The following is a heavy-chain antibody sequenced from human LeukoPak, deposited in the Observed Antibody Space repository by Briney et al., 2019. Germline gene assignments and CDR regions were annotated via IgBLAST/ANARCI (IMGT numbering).Heavy chain of an antibody. V-gene: IGHV3-30-3*01. CDR3: AKVLRFLEWFYDY. CDR1: GFTFSSYA. J-gene: IGHJ4*02. Sequence: GRSLRLSCAASGFTFSSYAMHWVRQAPGKGLEWVAVISYDGSNKYYADSVKGRFTISRDNSKNTLYLQMNSLRAEDTAVYYCAKVLRFLEWFYDYWGQGTLVTVSS. D-gene: IGHD3-3*01. CDR2: ISYDGSNK.